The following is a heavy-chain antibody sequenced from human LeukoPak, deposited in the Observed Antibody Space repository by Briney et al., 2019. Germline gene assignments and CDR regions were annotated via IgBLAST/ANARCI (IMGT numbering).Heavy chain of an antibody. CDR2: IYYSGST. CDR3: GRHGSIGWFRSYYVDY. CDR1: GCPFTSSSYY. V-gene: IGHV4-39*01. Sequence: PSETLSLTCTVSGCPFTSSSYYWGWIRQPPGKGLEWIGSIYYSGSTYYNPSLKSRVTISVDTSKNQFSLKLCSVTAADTAVYYSGRHGSIGWFRSYYVDYWGQGTLVTVSS. J-gene: IGHJ4*02. D-gene: IGHD6-19*01.